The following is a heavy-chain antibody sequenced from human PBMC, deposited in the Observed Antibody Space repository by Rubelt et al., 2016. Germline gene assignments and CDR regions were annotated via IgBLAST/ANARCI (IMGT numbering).Heavy chain of an antibody. D-gene: IGHD1-1*01. J-gene: IGHJ4*02. CDR3: ARALNWKPPDY. V-gene: IGHV1-18*01. Sequence: AEVKKPGASVKVSCKASGYTFTTYGFTWVRQAPGQGLEWMGWISAYNGDTYYAQKLQGRVTMTTDTSASTAYMELRSLRSDDTAVYYCARALNWKPPDYWGQGTLVTVSS. CDR2: ISAYNGDT. CDR1: GYTFTTYG.